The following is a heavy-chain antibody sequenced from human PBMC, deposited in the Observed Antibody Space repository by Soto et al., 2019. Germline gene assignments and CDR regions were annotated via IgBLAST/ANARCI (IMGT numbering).Heavy chain of an antibody. D-gene: IGHD5-18*01. J-gene: IGHJ6*03. CDR1: GGSISSDY. Sequence: SETLSLTCTVSGGSISSDYWSWIRQPPGKGLEWIGNIYSSGSTNYNPSLKSRVTISEDTSNNQFSLKLNSVTAADTAVYYCARAIAGYSYGAYYYYYMNVWGKGTTVTVSS. CDR2: IYSSGST. V-gene: IGHV4-4*08. CDR3: ARAIAGYSYGAYYYYYMNV.